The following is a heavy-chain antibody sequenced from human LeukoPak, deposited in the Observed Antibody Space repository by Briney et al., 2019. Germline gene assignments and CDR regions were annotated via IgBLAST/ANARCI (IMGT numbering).Heavy chain of an antibody. CDR2: IKQDGSEK. V-gene: IGHV3-7*01. Sequence: LAGGSLRLSCAASGFTFSSYWMSWVRQAPGKGLEWVANIKQDGSEKYYVDSVKGRFTISRDNAKNSLYLQMNSLRAEDTAVYYCARYHITMVRGVHPCFDYWGQGTLVTVSS. D-gene: IGHD3-10*01. J-gene: IGHJ4*02. CDR3: ARYHITMVRGVHPCFDY. CDR1: GFTFSSYW.